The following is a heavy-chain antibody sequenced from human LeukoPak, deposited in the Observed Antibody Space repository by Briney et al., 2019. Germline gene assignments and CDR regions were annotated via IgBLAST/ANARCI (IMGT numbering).Heavy chain of an antibody. CDR3: ARGLSNIVVVPAAMGDY. D-gene: IGHD2-2*01. CDR2: ISAYNGNT. CDR1: GYTFTSYG. J-gene: IGHJ4*02. Sequence: ASVKVSCKASGYTFTSYGISWVRQAPGQGLEWMGWISAYNGNTNYAQKLQGRVTMTRNTSISTAYMELSSLRSEDTAVYYCARGLSNIVVVPAAMGDYWGQGTLVTVSS. V-gene: IGHV1-18*01.